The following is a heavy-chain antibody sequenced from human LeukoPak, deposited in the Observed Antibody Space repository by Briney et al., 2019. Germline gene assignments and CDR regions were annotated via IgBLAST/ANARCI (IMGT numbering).Heavy chain of an antibody. CDR3: ARNMGDY. Sequence: TGGSLRLSCAASGFTFSTYWMTWVRQAPGKGLEWVANINQDGTGKNYVDSVKGRFTISRDNAKNSLYLQMNSLRAEDAAVYYCARNMGDYWGQGTLVTVSS. CDR1: GFTFSTYW. J-gene: IGHJ4*02. CDR2: INQDGTGK. V-gene: IGHV3-7*04. D-gene: IGHD2/OR15-2a*01.